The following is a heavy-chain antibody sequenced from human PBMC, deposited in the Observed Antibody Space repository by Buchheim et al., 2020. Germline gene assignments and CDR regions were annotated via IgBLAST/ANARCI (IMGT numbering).Heavy chain of an antibody. CDR3: ARNNGNYRLDD. D-gene: IGHD1-26*01. V-gene: IGHV3-33*01. CDR2: IWYDGSNK. J-gene: IGHJ4*02. CDR1: GFTFNRYG. Sequence: QVQLVESGGGVVQPGMALRLSCAASGFTFNRYGMHWVRQAPGKGLEWVAIIWYDGSNKYYADPVKGRFTLSRDQSKNTVALPMNSLRAEDTAVYYCARNNGNYRLDDWGQGTL.